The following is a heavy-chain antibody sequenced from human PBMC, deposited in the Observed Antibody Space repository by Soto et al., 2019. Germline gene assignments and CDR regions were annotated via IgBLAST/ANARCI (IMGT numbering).Heavy chain of an antibody. Sequence: EVRLVESGGGLVQPGGSLRLSCAASGFTFSTYWMHWVRQAPGKGLVWVSRINGDGTTTQYADSVKGRFTISRDNAKNRLCLQMNTLRGDDTAMYYCASIPMVRGPSDYWGQGTLVTVSS. CDR1: GFTFSTYW. CDR2: INGDGTTT. V-gene: IGHV3-74*02. J-gene: IGHJ4*02. CDR3: ASIPMVRGPSDY. D-gene: IGHD3-10*01.